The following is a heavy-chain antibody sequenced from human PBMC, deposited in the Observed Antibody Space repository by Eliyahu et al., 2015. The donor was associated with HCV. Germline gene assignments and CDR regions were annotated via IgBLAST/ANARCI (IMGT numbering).Heavy chain of an antibody. V-gene: IGHV3-7*04. D-gene: IGHD2-15*01. CDR1: GFTFRSYW. J-gene: IGHJ4*02. Sequence: EVQLVESGGDLVQPGGSLRLSCXASGFTFRSYWMSWVRQAPGKGLEWVANIKEDGGEKNYVDSVKGRFTISRDNAKSSLYLQMNSLRAEDTAVYYCARDWGYCSGGNCYTVLDYWGQGALVTVSS. CDR2: IKEDGGEK. CDR3: ARDWGYCSGGNCYTVLDY.